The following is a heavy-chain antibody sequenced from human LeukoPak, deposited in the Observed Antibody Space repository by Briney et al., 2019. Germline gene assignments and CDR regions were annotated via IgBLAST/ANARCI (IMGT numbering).Heavy chain of an antibody. CDR1: GGSFSGYY. CDR3: ARHVNSGWYILEIDY. Sequence: SETLSLTCAVYGGSFSGYYWSWIRQPPGKGLEWIGEINHSGSTNYNPSLKSRVTISVDTSKNQFSLKLSSVTAADTAVYYCARHVNSGWYILEIDYWGQGTLVTVSS. J-gene: IGHJ4*02. V-gene: IGHV4-34*01. CDR2: INHSGST. D-gene: IGHD6-19*01.